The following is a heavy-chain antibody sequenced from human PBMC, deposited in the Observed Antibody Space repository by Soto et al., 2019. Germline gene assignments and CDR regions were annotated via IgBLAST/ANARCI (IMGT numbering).Heavy chain of an antibody. CDR1: GGSFSGYY. CDR2: INHSGRT. D-gene: IGHD2-8*02. V-gene: IGHV4-34*01. CDR3: ARDKITGVFDY. Sequence: QVQLQQWGAGLLKPSETLSLTCAVYGGSFSGYYWTWIRQPPGTGLEWIGEINHSGRTNYNPSLTSRVTISVDTSKIQFSLTLTSVTATVTAVYYCARDKITGVFDYWGQGTLVTVSS. J-gene: IGHJ4*02.